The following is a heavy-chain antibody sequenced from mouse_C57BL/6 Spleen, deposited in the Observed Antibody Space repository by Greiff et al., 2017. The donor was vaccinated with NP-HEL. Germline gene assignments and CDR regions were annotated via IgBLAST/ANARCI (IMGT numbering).Heavy chain of an antibody. CDR2: IYPGSGST. J-gene: IGHJ2*01. CDR3: ASGGYYLDY. Sequence: QVHVKQPGAELVKPGASVKMSCKASGYTFTSYWITWVKQRPGQGLEWIGDIYPGSGSTNYNEKFKSKATLTVDTSSSTAYMQLSSLTSEDSAVYYCASGGYYLDYWGQGTTLTVSS. V-gene: IGHV1-55*01. CDR1: GYTFTSYW.